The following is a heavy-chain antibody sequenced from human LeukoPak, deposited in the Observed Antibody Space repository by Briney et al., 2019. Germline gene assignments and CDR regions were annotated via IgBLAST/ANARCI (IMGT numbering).Heavy chain of an antibody. Sequence: PSETLSLTCGVFGGSFSSTNWWIWVRQPPGKGLEWIGEVYHSGDTNYNPSLKSRVTISVDKSKSQFSLSLRSVTAADTAVYYCAMRRGFHCSSTSCYGGFDFDYWGQGALITVSS. V-gene: IGHV4-4*02. CDR2: VYHSGDT. J-gene: IGHJ4*02. D-gene: IGHD2-2*01. CDR3: AMRRGFHCSSTSCYGGFDFDY. CDR1: GGSFSSTNW.